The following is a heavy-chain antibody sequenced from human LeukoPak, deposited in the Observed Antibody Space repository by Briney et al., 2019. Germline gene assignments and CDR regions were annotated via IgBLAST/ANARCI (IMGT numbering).Heavy chain of an antibody. CDR1: GFTVSNNY. D-gene: IGHD1-7*01. CDR2: IYSDGST. CDR3: ARGWELGH. Sequence: GGSLRLSCAASGFTVSNNYMSWVRQAPGKGLEWVSVIYSDGSTYYADSVKGRFIISRDNSKNTLYLQMNSLRVEDTAVYYCARGWELGHWGQGSLVTASS. V-gene: IGHV3-53*01. J-gene: IGHJ4*02.